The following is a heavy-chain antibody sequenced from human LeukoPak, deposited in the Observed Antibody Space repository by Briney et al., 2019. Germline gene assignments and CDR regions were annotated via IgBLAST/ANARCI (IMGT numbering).Heavy chain of an antibody. V-gene: IGHV1-69*01. D-gene: IGHD5-12*01. J-gene: IGHJ3*02. CDR3: AREVLRGSDKAAFDI. CDR2: IIPIFGTA. CDR1: GGTFTSYA. Sequence: SVKGSCKASGGTFTSYAISWVRQAPGQGLEWMGGIIPIFGTANYAHKFQGRVTITADESTSTAYMEPSSLRSEDTAVYYCAREVLRGSDKAAFDIWGQGTMVTVSS.